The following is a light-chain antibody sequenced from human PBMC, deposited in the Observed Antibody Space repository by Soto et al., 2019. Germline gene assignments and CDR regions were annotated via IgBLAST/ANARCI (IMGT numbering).Light chain of an antibody. Sequence: EIVLTQSPATLSLSPGERASLSCRASQSVGNSLAWYQHKPGQAPRLLIYDVSNRATGIPARFSGSGSGTDFTLTISSLEHEDFEVYYCQQCVIWPLFTFGPGTKVDIK. CDR2: DVS. CDR3: QQCVIWPLFT. CDR1: QSVGNS. J-gene: IGKJ3*01. V-gene: IGKV3-11*01.